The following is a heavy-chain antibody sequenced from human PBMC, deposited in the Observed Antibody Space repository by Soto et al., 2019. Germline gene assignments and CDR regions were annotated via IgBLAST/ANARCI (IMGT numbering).Heavy chain of an antibody. J-gene: IGHJ5*02. CDR2: IDPSDSYT. CDR1: GYSFTSYW. Sequence: GESLKISCKGSGYSFTSYWISWVRQMSGKGLEWMGRIDPSDSYTNYSPSFQGHVTISADKSISTAYLQWSSLKASDTAMYYGARQGSRIAAAGAPPWFDPWGQETLVTVPS. CDR3: ARQGSRIAAAGAPPWFDP. D-gene: IGHD6-25*01. V-gene: IGHV5-10-1*01.